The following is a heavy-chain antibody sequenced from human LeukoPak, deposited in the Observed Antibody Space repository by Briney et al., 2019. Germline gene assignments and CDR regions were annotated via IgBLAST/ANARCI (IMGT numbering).Heavy chain of an antibody. Sequence: SETLSLTCTVSDDSINNHFWSWVRQSPGGGLEWIGYIHYSGTTSYNPSLKRRATIVLDASNNKFSLKLASVTAADTAVYFCARESGYRDSNYIGTFDFWGRGLLITVSS. CDR2: IHYSGTT. CDR1: DDSINNHF. D-gene: IGHD4-11*01. J-gene: IGHJ3*01. V-gene: IGHV4-59*11. CDR3: ARESGYRDSNYIGTFDF.